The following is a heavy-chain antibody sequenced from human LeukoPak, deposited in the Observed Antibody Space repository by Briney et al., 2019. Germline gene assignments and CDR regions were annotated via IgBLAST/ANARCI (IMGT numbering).Heavy chain of an antibody. V-gene: IGHV4-30-4*08. CDR2: IYYSGST. CDR3: AREGYDILTGYIFDY. J-gene: IGHJ4*02. D-gene: IGHD3-9*01. Sequence: PSETLSLTCTVSGGSISSGDYYWSWIRQPPGKGLEWIGYIYYSGSTYYNPSLKSRVTISVDTSKNQFSLKLSSVTAADTAVYCCAREGYDILTGYIFDYWGQGTLVTVSS. CDR1: GGSISSGDYY.